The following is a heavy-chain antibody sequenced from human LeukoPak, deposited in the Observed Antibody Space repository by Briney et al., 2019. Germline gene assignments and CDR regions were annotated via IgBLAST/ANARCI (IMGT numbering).Heavy chain of an antibody. V-gene: IGHV4-59*08. CDR2: IYYSGST. CDR1: GGSISSYY. D-gene: IGHD4-11*01. CDR3: ARVGTYSNYAKSWYFDY. Sequence: SSETLSLTCTVSGGSISSYYWSWIRQPPGKGLEWIGYIYYSGSTNYNPSLKSRVTISVDTSKNQFSLKLSSVTAADTAVYYCARVGTYSNYAKSWYFDYWGQGTLVTVSS. J-gene: IGHJ4*02.